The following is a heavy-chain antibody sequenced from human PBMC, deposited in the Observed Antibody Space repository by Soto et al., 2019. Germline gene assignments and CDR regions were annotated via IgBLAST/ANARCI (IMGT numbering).Heavy chain of an antibody. CDR2: IWSDGSNK. J-gene: IGHJ4*02. Sequence: QVQLVESGGGVVQPGRCLRVSCAASGVTFSSYGMHWVRQAPGKGLECVAVIWSDGSNKYYADSVKGRFTISRDNSKNTLYLQMNSLRAEDTAVYYCARYYYDSSGYSPLWGQGTLVTVSS. CDR3: ARYYYDSSGYSPL. V-gene: IGHV3-33*01. CDR1: GVTFSSYG. D-gene: IGHD3-22*01.